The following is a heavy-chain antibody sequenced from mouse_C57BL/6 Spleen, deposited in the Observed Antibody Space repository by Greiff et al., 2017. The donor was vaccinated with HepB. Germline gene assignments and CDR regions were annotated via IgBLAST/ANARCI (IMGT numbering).Heavy chain of an antibody. V-gene: IGHV5-4*01. CDR3: ARDAAPYDSWFAY. CDR2: ISDGGSYT. Sequence: VQLKESGGGLVKPGGSLKLSCAASRFTFSSYAMSWVRQTPEKRLEWVATISDGGSYTYYPDNVKGRFTISRDNAKNNLYLQMSHLKSEDTAMYYCARDAAPYDSWFAYWGQGTLVTVSA. J-gene: IGHJ3*01. CDR1: RFTFSSYA. D-gene: IGHD2-4*01.